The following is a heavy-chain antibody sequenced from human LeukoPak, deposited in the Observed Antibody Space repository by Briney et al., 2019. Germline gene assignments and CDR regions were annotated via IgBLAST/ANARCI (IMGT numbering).Heavy chain of an antibody. J-gene: IGHJ4*02. V-gene: IGHV3-23*01. CDR3: AKAGPGGIRYFDWLSPPFDY. Sequence: QAGGSLKLSCAASGFSFSSYAMSWVRQAPGKGLEWVSSISGSGDNTYYADSVKGRFTISRDNSKNTLYLQMNSLRAEDTAVYYCAKAGPGGIRYFDWLSPPFDYWGQGTLVTVSS. D-gene: IGHD3-9*01. CDR2: ISGSGDNT. CDR1: GFSFSSYA.